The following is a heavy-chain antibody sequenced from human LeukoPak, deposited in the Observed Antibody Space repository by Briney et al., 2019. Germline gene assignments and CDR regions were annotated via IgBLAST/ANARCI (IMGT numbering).Heavy chain of an antibody. J-gene: IGHJ5*02. D-gene: IGHD6-6*01. V-gene: IGHV3-66*02. CDR3: ARSRGGIAARPTYWFDP. CDR2: IYSGGST. CDR1: GFTVSSNY. Sequence: GGSLRLSCAASGFTVSSNYMSRVRQALGKGLEWVSVIYSGGSTYYADSVKGRFTISRDNSKNTLYLQMNSLRAEDTAVYYCARSRGGIAARPTYWFDPWGQGTLVTVSS.